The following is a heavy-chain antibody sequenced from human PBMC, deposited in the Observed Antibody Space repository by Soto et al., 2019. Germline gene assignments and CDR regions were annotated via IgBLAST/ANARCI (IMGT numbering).Heavy chain of an antibody. V-gene: IGHV4-59*01. CDR2: IYYSGST. J-gene: IGHJ5*02. CDR1: GGSISSYY. D-gene: IGHD6-13*01. Sequence: QVQLQESGPGLVKPSETLSLTCTVSGGSISSYYWSWIRQPPGKGLEWIGYIYYSGSTNYNPSLKSRVTISVDTSKNQFSLKLSAVTAADTAVYYCARGFKAHDEVIAEAGTNWFDPWGQGTLVTVSS. CDR3: ARGFKAHDEVIAEAGTNWFDP.